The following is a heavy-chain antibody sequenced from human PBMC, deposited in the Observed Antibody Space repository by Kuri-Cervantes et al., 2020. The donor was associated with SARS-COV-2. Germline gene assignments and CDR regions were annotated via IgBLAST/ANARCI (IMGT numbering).Heavy chain of an antibody. CDR1: GFTFSSYW. D-gene: IGHD2-2*01. CDR3: AGDRLRYCSSTGCYGWFDP. V-gene: IGHV3-74*01. Sequence: GESLKISCAASGFTFSSYWMHWVRQAPGKGLVWVSRINSDGSSKSYADSVKGRFTISRDNAKNTLYLQMTSLRAEDTAVYYCAGDRLRYCSSTGCYGWFDPWGQGTLVTVSS. J-gene: IGHJ5*02. CDR2: INSDGSSK.